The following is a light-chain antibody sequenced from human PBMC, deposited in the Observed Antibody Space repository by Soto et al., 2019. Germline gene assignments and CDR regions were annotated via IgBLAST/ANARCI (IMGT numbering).Light chain of an antibody. CDR2: RNN. Sequence: QSVLTQPPSASGTPGQRVIISCSGSSSNIGSNFVYWFQYLPGTAPRLLVYRNNQRPSGVPDRFSNSKSGTSASLAISGLRSEDESDYYCAAWDDPLSGPVFGGGTKLTVL. CDR1: SSNIGSNF. V-gene: IGLV1-47*01. CDR3: AAWDDPLSGPV. J-gene: IGLJ2*01.